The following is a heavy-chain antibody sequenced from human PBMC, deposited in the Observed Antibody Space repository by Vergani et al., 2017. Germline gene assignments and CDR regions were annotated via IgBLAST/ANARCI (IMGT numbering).Heavy chain of an antibody. CDR1: GGSISSGDYY. CDR2: IYYSGST. V-gene: IGHV4-30-4*08. J-gene: IGHJ3*02. D-gene: IGHD2-2*02. CDR3: ARDFEGYCSSTSCYRDAFDI. Sequence: QVQLQESGPGLVKPSQTLSLTCTVSGGSISSGDYYWSWIRQPPGKGLEWIGYIYYSGSTYYNPSLKSRVTISVDTSKNQFSLKLSSVTAADTAVYYCARDFEGYCSSTSCYRDAFDIWGQGTMVTVSS.